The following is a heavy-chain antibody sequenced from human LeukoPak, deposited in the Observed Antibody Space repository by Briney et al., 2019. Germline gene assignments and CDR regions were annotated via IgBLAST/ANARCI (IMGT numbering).Heavy chain of an antibody. CDR2: IYHSGYT. V-gene: IGHV4-38-2*02. Sequence: SETLSLTCNVSGYSISSGYYWAWIRQAPGKGLEWIGSIYHSGYTHYNPSLKGRVTISVDTSKNDFSLKLSSVAAADTTIYYCARDMNPTHYFDYWGQGTLVTVSS. CDR3: ARDMNPTHYFDY. CDR1: GYSISSGYY. D-gene: IGHD3-16*01. J-gene: IGHJ4*02.